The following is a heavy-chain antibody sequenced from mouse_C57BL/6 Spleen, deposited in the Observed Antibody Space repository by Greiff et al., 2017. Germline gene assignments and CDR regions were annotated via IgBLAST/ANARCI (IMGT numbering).Heavy chain of an antibody. V-gene: IGHV1-80*01. Sequence: QVQLKESGAELVKPGASVKISCKASGYAFSSYWMNWVKQRPGKGLEWIGQIYPGDGDTNYNGKFKGKATLTADKSSSTAYMQLSSLTSEDSAVYFCARDYYGSNTDFDVWGTGTTVTVSS. CDR1: GYAFSSYW. J-gene: IGHJ1*03. CDR2: IYPGDGDT. CDR3: ARDYYGSNTDFDV. D-gene: IGHD1-1*01.